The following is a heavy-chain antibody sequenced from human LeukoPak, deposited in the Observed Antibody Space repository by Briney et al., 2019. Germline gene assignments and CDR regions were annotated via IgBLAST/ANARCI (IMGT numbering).Heavy chain of an antibody. D-gene: IGHD3-16*01. CDR2: IYPGDSDS. V-gene: IGHV5-51*01. CDR1: GYSSTSYW. CDR3: ARRLGGADVFDI. Sequence: GESLKISCKGSGYSSTSYWIGWVRQMPGKGLEWMGIIYPGDSDSKYSRSFEGQVTTSADKSINTAYLQWSSLKASDSAMYYCARRLGGADVFDIWGQGTMVTVSS. J-gene: IGHJ3*02.